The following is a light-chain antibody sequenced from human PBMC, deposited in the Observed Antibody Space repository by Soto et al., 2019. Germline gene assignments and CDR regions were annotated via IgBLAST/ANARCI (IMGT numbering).Light chain of an antibody. J-gene: IGKJ4*01. CDR2: GAS. V-gene: IGKV3-20*01. CDR3: QQRGSWPQLT. CDR1: QSVSSSY. Sequence: ELVLTQSPGTLSLSPGARATLSCRASQSVSSSYLAWYQQKPGQAPRLLIYGASSRATGIPSRFSGIASGTDFTLTISSLEPEDSAAYYGQQRGSWPQLTFGGGTKVDIK.